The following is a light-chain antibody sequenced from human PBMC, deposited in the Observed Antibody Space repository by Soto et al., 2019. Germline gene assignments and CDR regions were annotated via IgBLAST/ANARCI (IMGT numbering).Light chain of an antibody. CDR3: QQRSNWPIT. V-gene: IGKV3-11*01. CDR2: DAS. Sequence: EIVLTQSPATLSLSPGERVTLSCRASQSVSSNLAWYQQKPGQAPRLLIYDASNRATGIPARFSGSGSGTDFTLTISSLEPEDFAVYCCQQRSNWPITFGQGTRLEIK. J-gene: IGKJ5*01. CDR1: QSVSSN.